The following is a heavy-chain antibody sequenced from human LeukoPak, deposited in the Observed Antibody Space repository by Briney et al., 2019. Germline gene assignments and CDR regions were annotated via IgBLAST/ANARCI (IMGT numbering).Heavy chain of an antibody. D-gene: IGHD6-13*01. CDR1: GYSFTSYW. J-gene: IGHJ5*02. CDR3: ARQGAAAANFNWFDP. CDR2: IYPGDSDT. Sequence: GESLKISCKGSGYSFTSYWIGWVRQMPGKGLEWMGIIYPGDSDTRHSPSFQGQVTISADKSISTAYLQWSSLKASDTAMYYCARQGAAAANFNWFDPWGQGTLVTVSS. V-gene: IGHV5-51*01.